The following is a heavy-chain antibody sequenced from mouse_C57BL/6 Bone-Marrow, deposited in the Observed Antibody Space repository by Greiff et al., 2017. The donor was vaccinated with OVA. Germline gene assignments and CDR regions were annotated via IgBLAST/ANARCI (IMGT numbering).Heavy chain of an antibody. J-gene: IGHJ4*01. Sequence: QVQLQQSGAELARPGASVKLSCKASGYTFTSYGISWVKQRTGQGLEWIGEIYPRSGNTYYNEKFKGKATLTADKSSSTSYMELRSLTSEDSAVYFCARLHGYYEDYAMDYWGQGTSVTVSS. CDR2: IYPRSGNT. CDR1: GYTFTSYG. V-gene: IGHV1-81*01. CDR3: ARLHGYYEDYAMDY. D-gene: IGHD2-3*01.